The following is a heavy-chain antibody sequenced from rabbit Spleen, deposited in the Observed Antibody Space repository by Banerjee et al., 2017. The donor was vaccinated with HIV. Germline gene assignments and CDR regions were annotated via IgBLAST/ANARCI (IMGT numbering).Heavy chain of an antibody. CDR1: GFSFSSSYW. Sequence: QQQLEESGGDLVKPGASLTLTCTASGFSFSSSYWICWVRQAPGKGLEWIACIYAGSSGSTHYATWAKGRFTISKTSSTTVTLQMTSLTAADTAMYFCARDPAGYGGDGYPAFWGQGTLVTVS. V-gene: IGHV1S45*01. CDR3: ARDPAGYGGDGYPAF. J-gene: IGHJ3*01. D-gene: IGHD7-1*01. CDR2: IYAGSSGST.